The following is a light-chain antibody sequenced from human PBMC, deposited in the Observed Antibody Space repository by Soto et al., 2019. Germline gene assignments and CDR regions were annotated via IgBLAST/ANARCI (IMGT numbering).Light chain of an antibody. CDR1: SGSIASNY. CDR3: QFFYSSSPPPPVV. V-gene: IGLV6-57*04. J-gene: IGLJ2*01. Sequence: NFMLTQPHSVSESPGKTVTISCTRSSGSIASNYVQWYQQRPGSAPTTVIYEDNQRPSGVPDRFSGSIDSSSNSASLTISGLKTEDEADYYCQFFYSSSPPPPVVFGGGTKLTVL. CDR2: EDN.